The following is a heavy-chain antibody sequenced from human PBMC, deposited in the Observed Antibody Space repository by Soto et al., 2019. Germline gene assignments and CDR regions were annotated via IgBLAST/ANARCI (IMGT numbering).Heavy chain of an antibody. D-gene: IGHD4-17*01. CDR3: ARGNYGGFDY. Sequence: GGSLRLSCAASGFTFSSYAMHWVRQTPEKGLVWVARIYSDGSATTYADSVKGRFTISRDNSKNTLYLQMNSLRADDTAVYYCARGNYGGFDYWGQGTLVTVSS. CDR1: GFTFSSYA. J-gene: IGHJ4*02. CDR2: IYSDGSAT. V-gene: IGHV3-74*03.